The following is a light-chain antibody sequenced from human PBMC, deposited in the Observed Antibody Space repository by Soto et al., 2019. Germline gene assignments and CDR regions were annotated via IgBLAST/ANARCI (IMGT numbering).Light chain of an antibody. CDR3: QQLNSYPLT. V-gene: IGKV3-15*01. CDR1: QSVSSN. CDR2: GAS. Sequence: IVMTQSPATLSVSPGERATLSCRASQSVSSNLAWYQQKPGQAPRLLIYGASTRATGIPARFSGSGSGTEFTLTISSLQSEDFATYYCQQLNSYPLTFGQGTKVDIK. J-gene: IGKJ1*01.